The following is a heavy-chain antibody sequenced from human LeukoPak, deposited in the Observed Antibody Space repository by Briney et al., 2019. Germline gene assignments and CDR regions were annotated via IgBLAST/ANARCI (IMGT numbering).Heavy chain of an antibody. Sequence: GGSLRLSCAASGFTFSSYAMSWVRQAPGKGLEWVSAISGSGGSTYYADSVKGRFTISRDNSKNTLYLQMNSLRAEDTVVYYSAKGPTVTLFPYYFDYWGQGTLVTVSS. D-gene: IGHD1-1*01. CDR3: AKGPTVTLFPYYFDY. CDR2: ISGSGGST. CDR1: GFTFSSYA. J-gene: IGHJ4*02. V-gene: IGHV3-23*01.